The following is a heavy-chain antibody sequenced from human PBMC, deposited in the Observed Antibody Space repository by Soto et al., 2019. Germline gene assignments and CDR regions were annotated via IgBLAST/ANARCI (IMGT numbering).Heavy chain of an antibody. D-gene: IGHD1-1*01. CDR3: TRWNGYRDL. J-gene: IGHJ5*02. CDR1: GFSVSTYG. V-gene: IGHV3-23*01. Sequence: DVQILESGGGLVEPGGSLRLSCAGSGFSVSTYGVTWVRQGPGHGLEWVSGVSGGSGATHYRDSVKGRFTITTDYPENTAYLQMNSLRVEDTADYYCTRWNGYRDLWGQGILGTVS. CDR2: VSGGSGAT.